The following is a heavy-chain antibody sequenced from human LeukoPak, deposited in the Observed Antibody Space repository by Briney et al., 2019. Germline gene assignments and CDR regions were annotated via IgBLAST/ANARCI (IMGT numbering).Heavy chain of an antibody. V-gene: IGHV1-69*13. CDR1: GGTFSSYA. J-gene: IGHJ3*02. D-gene: IGHD3-3*01. CDR3: AREWGYDFWSGYYTNAFDI. CDR2: IIPIFGTA. Sequence: SVKVSCKASGGTFSSYAISWVRQAPGQGLEWMGGIIPIFGTANYAQKFQGRVTITADESTSTAYMELSSLRSEDTAVYYCAREWGYDFWSGYYTNAFDIWGQGTMVSVSS.